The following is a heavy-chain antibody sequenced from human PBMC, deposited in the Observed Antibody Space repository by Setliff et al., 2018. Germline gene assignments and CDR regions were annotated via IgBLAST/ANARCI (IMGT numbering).Heavy chain of an antibody. D-gene: IGHD7-27*01. CDR1: GFTFNKYW. V-gene: IGHV3-74*01. J-gene: IGHJ6*03. CDR3: AALDWGENFYNVDV. CDR2: INGDATIA. Sequence: GASVRLSCAVYGFTFNKYWMYWVRQAPGKGLEWVSRINGDATIAHYADSVKGRFTISRDNARNALYLQMVSLRGEDTGVYFCAALDWGENFYNVDVWGKGTTVTVSS.